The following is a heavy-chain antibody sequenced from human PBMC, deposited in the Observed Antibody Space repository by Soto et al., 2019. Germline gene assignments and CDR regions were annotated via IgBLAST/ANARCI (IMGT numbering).Heavy chain of an antibody. CDR3: ARSLPWFDP. V-gene: IGHV1-18*01. CDR1: GYTFTSYT. CDR2: ISANNGNT. J-gene: IGHJ5*02. Sequence: QVRLVHSETEVKKPGASVNVSCKTSGYTFTSYTISWVRQAPGQGLEWMGWISANNGNTEFAQKFQDRLTMIADTTTSTAYLELRNLRPDDTAVYYCARSLPWFDPSGQGTLVAVSS.